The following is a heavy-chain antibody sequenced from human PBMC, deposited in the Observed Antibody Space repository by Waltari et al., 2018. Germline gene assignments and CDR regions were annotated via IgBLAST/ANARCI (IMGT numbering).Heavy chain of an antibody. J-gene: IGHJ4*02. CDR3: AKIAAAGTRIDY. CDR1: GFTFSRYE. D-gene: IGHD6-13*01. Sequence: EVQLVESGGGLVQPGGSLRLSCAASGFTFSRYERNWVSQAPGKGLWWVSYIRSIGRTTYYPDSVKGRFTISRDNAKNSLYLQMNSLRAEDTAVYYCAKIAAAGTRIDYWCQGTLVTVSS. CDR2: IRSIGRTT. V-gene: IGHV3-48*03.